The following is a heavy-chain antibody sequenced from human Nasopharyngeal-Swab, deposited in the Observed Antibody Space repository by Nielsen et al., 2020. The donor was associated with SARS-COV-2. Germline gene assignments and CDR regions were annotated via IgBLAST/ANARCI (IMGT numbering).Heavy chain of an antibody. CDR2: IRGGGART. J-gene: IGHJ4*01. V-gene: IGHV3-23*01. CDR1: GFTFSNYA. Sequence: GESLKISCAASGFTFSNYAMSWVRRAPGKGLEWLSSIRGGGARTTYADSAKGRFTISRDNSKNTVYLQMNSLRAEDTAVYYCAKYLGSGSYQAFCDYWGHGTLVTVSS. D-gene: IGHD1-26*01. CDR3: AKYLGSGSYQAFCDY.